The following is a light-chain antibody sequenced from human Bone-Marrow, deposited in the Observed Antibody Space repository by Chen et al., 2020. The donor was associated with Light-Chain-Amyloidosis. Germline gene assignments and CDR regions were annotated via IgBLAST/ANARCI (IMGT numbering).Light chain of an antibody. CDR3: QQYYSVPFT. CDR1: QNLFYHSKNQDY. V-gene: IGKV4-1*01. J-gene: IGKJ3*01. Sequence: DIVMTQSPDSLALSLAERATITCKSSQNLFYHSKNQDYLAWYQQNAGQPPKLLMKWAFSRKSGVPGRVSDSGSGADFTLTISSLQSEYVAVYYCQQYYSVPFTFGPGTKVEIK. CDR2: WAF.